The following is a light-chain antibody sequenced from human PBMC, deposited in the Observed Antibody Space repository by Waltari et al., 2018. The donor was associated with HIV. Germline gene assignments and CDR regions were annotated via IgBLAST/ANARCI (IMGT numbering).Light chain of an antibody. J-gene: IGKJ4*01. CDR3: QQRRTFPPT. V-gene: IGKV3-11*01. CDR2: NGS. Sequence: EIVLTQSPATLSLSPGDRATIPCRASQYLEIFLGWFQQKPGQPPRLLVYNGSKRATGIPARFTGSGSGTDFTLTISSLEPEDFAFYFCQQRRTFPPTFGGGTKVEIK. CDR1: QYLEIF.